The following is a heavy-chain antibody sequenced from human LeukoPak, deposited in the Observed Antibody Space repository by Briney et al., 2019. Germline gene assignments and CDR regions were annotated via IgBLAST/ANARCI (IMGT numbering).Heavy chain of an antibody. CDR2: IYYSGST. V-gene: IGHV4-39*01. CDR3: AGQGIPAAGNYYGMDV. D-gene: IGHD6-13*01. Sequence: SETLSLTCTVSGGSISSSSYYWGWLRQPPGKGLEWIGSIYYSGSTYYNPSLKSRVTISVDTSKNQFSLKLSSVTAADTAVYYCAGQGIPAAGNYYGMDVWGQGTTVTVSS. CDR1: GGSISSSSYY. J-gene: IGHJ6*02.